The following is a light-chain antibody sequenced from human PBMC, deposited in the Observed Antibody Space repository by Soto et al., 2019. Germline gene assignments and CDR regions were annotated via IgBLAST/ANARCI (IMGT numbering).Light chain of an antibody. Sequence: EIVLTQSPATLSLSPGERATLSCRASQSVSSYLAWYQQKPAQAPRLLIYGASSRATGIPDRFSGSGSGTDFTLTISRLEPEDFAVYYCQQYGNAPFTFGPGTKVDIK. CDR2: GAS. J-gene: IGKJ3*01. CDR1: QSVSSY. V-gene: IGKV3-20*01. CDR3: QQYGNAPFT.